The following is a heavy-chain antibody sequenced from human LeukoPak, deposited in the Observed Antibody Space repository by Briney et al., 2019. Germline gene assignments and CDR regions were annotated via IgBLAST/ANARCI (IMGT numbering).Heavy chain of an antibody. J-gene: IGHJ5*02. V-gene: IGHV3-11*01. D-gene: IGHD2-2*01. Sequence: GGSLRLSCAASGFTFSDYYMSWIRQAPGKGLEWVSDMSSSGSTIYSADSVKGRFTISRDNAKNSLYLQMNSLRAEDTAVYYCARGYCSSTSCHHWNWFDPWGQGTLVTVSS. CDR3: ARGYCSSTSCHHWNWFDP. CDR2: MSSSGSTI. CDR1: GFTFSDYY.